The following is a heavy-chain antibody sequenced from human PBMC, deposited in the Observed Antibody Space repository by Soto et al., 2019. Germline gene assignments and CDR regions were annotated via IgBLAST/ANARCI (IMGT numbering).Heavy chain of an antibody. CDR1: GYSFAGYW. CDR3: ARQIYDADTGPNFQYYFES. V-gene: IGHV5-10-1*01. D-gene: IGHD5-18*01. Sequence: GESLTLSCKGSGYSFAGYWITWVRQKPGKGLEWMGRIDPSDSQTYYSPSFRGHVTISVTKSITTVFLQWSSLRASDTAMYYCARQIYDADTGPNFQYYFESWGQGTPVTVS. CDR2: IDPSDSQT. J-gene: IGHJ4*02.